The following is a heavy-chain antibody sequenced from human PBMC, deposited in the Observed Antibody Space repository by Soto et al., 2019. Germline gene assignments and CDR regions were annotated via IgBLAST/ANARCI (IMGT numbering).Heavy chain of an antibody. Sequence: GGSLRVSCAAAGFTFSDYYMSWIRQAPGKGLEWVSYISSSGSTIYYADSVKGRFTISRDNAKNSLYLQMNSLRAEDTAVYYCARGGYYSYYYYYYMDVWGKGTTVTVSS. J-gene: IGHJ6*03. CDR2: ISSSGSTI. CDR3: ARGGYYSYYYYYYMDV. CDR1: GFTFSDYY. V-gene: IGHV3-11*04. D-gene: IGHD3-22*01.